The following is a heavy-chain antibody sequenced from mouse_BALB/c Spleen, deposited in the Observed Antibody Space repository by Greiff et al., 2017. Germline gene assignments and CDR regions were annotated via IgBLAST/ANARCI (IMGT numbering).Heavy chain of an antibody. J-gene: IGHJ2*01. CDR3: ARRGNYDYDFDY. Sequence: QVQLQQSGAELARPGASVKLSCKASGYTFTSYWMQWVKQRPGQGLEWIGAIYPGDGGTRYTQKFKGKATLTADKSSSTAYMQLSSLASEDSAVYYCARRGNYDYDFDYWGQGTTLTVSS. CDR2: IYPGDGGT. D-gene: IGHD2-4*01. V-gene: IGHV1-87*01. CDR1: GYTFTSYW.